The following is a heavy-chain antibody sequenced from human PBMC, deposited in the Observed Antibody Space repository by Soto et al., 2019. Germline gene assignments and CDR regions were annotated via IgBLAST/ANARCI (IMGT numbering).Heavy chain of an antibody. V-gene: IGHV4-34*01. J-gene: IGHJ4*02. CDR2: INHSGST. CDR3: ERGPTSWGWSTTFDY. CDR1: GGSLSGYY. D-gene: IGHD6-19*01. Sequence: SETLSLTCAVYGGSLSGYYWSWIRQPPGKGLEWIGEINHSGSTNYNPSLKSRVTISVDTSKNQFSLKLSSVTAADTAVYYCERGPTSWGWSTTFDYWGPGTLVTVYS.